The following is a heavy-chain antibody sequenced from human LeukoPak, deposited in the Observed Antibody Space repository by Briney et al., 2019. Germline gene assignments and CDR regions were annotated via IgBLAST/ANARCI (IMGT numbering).Heavy chain of an antibody. CDR2: IKEDGSEK. Sequence: GGSLRLSCAASGFTFSTSWMSWVRQAPGKGLEWVADIKEDGSEKYYVDSVKGRFTISRDNAKNSLYLQMNSLRAEDTAVYYCARGGNTYGHWGQGTLVTVSS. J-gene: IGHJ4*02. D-gene: IGHD1/OR15-1a*01. CDR1: GFTFSTSW. V-gene: IGHV3-7*05. CDR3: ARGGNTYGH.